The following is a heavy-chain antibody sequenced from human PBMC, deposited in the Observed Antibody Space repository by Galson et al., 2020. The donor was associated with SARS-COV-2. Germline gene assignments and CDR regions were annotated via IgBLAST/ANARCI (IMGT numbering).Heavy chain of an antibody. Sequence: SETLSLTCAVSGTSISSGSYSWNWIRQPPGKGLEWIGYISHSGGAYYNPSLKSRVTISGDRSKNQVSLRLSSVTAADTAVYYCARLHYGVYAPEAFDIWGPGTRVTVAS. V-gene: IGHV4-30-2*01. D-gene: IGHD4-17*01. CDR3: ARLHYGVYAPEAFDI. J-gene: IGHJ3*02. CDR1: GTSISSGSYS. CDR2: ISHSGGA.